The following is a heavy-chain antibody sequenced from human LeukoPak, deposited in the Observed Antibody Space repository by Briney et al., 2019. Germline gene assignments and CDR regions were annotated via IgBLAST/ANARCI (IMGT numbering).Heavy chain of an antibody. CDR2: IRYDGDNK. V-gene: IGHV3-30*02. J-gene: IGHJ4*02. CDR1: GFTFSSYT. CDR3: AKPHFDS. Sequence: GGSLRLSCAASGFTFSSYTMNWVRQAPGKGLEWVAFIRYDGDNKYYTDSVKGRFTISRDNSKNTLYLQMNSLRAEDTAVYYCAKPHFDSWGQGTLVTVSS.